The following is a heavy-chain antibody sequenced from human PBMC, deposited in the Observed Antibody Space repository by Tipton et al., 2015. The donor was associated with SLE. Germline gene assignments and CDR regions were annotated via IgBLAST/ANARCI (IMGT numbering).Heavy chain of an antibody. D-gene: IGHD4-17*01. Sequence: SLRLSCAASGFTVSSNYMSWVRQAPGKGLEWVSVIYSGGSTYYADSVKGRVTISRDNSKNTLYLQMNSLRAEDTAVYYCARDGGYGDSDGPGVYYGMDVWGQGTTVTVSS. CDR1: GFTVSSNY. CDR2: IYSGGST. V-gene: IGHV3-53*05. J-gene: IGHJ6*02. CDR3: ARDGGYGDSDGPGVYYGMDV.